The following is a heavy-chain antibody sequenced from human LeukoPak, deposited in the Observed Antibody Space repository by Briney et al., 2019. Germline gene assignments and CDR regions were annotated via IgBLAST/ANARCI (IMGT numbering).Heavy chain of an antibody. V-gene: IGHV4-31*03. CDR3: AAGGDTAKGGKY. Sequence: SETLSLTCTVSGASISGTDYYWTWTRHHPGEGLGWLGFIHFSGTIYYNPSLRSRLIISADTAKNQMSLKLSSMTAADTAVYYCAAGGDTAKGGKYWGQGTQVTVSS. CDR2: IHFSGTI. D-gene: IGHD5-18*01. CDR1: GASISGTDYY. J-gene: IGHJ4*02.